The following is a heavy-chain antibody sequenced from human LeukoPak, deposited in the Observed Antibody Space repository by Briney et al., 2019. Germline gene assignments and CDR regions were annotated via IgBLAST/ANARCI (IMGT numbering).Heavy chain of an antibody. CDR1: GGSISSGGYY. CDR3: ARDRELGY. Sequence: SQTLSLTCTVSGGSISSGGYYWSWIRQPPGKGLEWIGYIYHSGSTNYNPSLKSRVTISVDTSKNQFSLKLTSVTAADTAVYYCARDRELGYWGQGTLVTVSS. J-gene: IGHJ4*02. CDR2: IYHSGST. D-gene: IGHD3-10*01. V-gene: IGHV4-30-2*01.